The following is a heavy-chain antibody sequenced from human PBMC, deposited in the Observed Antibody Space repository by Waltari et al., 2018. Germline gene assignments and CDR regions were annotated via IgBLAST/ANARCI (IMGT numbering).Heavy chain of an antibody. CDR3: AKAAIGGYCFDY. D-gene: IGHD2-15*01. CDR2: ISGSVGST. J-gene: IGHJ4*02. CDR1: GCSFTRYP. V-gene: IGHV3-23*01. Sequence: ELQLLEAGGGLVQPGETLSLLCFGPGCSFTRYPLIRVRHAPGKGLEWVEAISGSVGSTYYADSVKGRFTISRDNSKNTLYLQMNSLRAEDTAVYYCAKAAIGGYCFDYWGQGTLVTVSS.